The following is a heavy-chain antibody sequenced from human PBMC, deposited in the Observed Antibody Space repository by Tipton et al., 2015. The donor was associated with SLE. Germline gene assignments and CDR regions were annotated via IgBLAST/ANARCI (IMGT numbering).Heavy chain of an antibody. CDR1: GFTFSSYW. V-gene: IGHV3-7*01. D-gene: IGHD6-13*01. CDR2: IKQDGSEK. Sequence: SLRLSCAASGFTFSSYWMSWVRQAPGKGLEWVANIKQDGSEKYYVDSVKGRFTISRDNAKNSLCLQRNSLRAEDTAVYYCARDIAAAAGSWYYSYGMDVWGQGTTVTVSS. J-gene: IGHJ6*02. CDR3: ARDIAAAAGSWYYSYGMDV.